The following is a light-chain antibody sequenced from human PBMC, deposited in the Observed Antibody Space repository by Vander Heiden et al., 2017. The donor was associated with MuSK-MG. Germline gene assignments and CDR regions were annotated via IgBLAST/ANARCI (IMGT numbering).Light chain of an antibody. V-gene: IGKV1-NL1*01. CDR3: QQNDYSPPWT. Sequence: DIQITQSPSFLSASVGDRVTIPCRASQDISNSLAWYQHKPGKAPKLLPYAASKWQSGVPSRFSGRRYGTDYTLTISSRQPEDFAAYYCQQNDYSPPWTFGQGTKVEIK. J-gene: IGKJ1*01. CDR2: AAS. CDR1: QDISNS.